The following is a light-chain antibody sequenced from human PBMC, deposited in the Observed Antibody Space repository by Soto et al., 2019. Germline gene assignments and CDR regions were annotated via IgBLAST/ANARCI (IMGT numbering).Light chain of an antibody. CDR2: GAS. J-gene: IGKJ5*01. V-gene: IGKV3-20*01. CDR3: QHYENAAT. CDR1: QSVYSNY. Sequence: IVLTQSPGTLSLSQGERATLSCRASQSVYSNYLAWYQQKPGQAPRLLIYGASSRATGIPVRFSGSGSGTDFTLTISRLEPEDFAVYYCQHYENAATFGQGTRLEIK.